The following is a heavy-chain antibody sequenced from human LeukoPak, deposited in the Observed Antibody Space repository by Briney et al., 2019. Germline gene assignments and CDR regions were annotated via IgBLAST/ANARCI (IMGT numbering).Heavy chain of an antibody. V-gene: IGHV1-2*06. D-gene: IGHD2-21*02. Sequence: ASVKVSCKASGYTFTGYYMHWVRQAPGQALEWMGRINPNSGGTNYAQKFQGRVTMTRDTSISTAYMELSRLRSDDTAVYYCARERSAYCGGDCFLDFDYWGQGTLVTVSS. CDR1: GYTFTGYY. CDR3: ARERSAYCGGDCFLDFDY. CDR2: INPNSGGT. J-gene: IGHJ4*02.